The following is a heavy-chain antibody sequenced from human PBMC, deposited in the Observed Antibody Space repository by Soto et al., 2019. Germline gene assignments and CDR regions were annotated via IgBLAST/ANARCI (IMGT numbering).Heavy chain of an antibody. J-gene: IGHJ6*04. CDR1: GGTFSSYA. CDR2: IIPIFGTA. Sequence: SVKVSCKASGGTFSSYAISWVRQAPGQGLEWMGGIIPIFGTANYAQKFQGRVTITADKSTSTAYMELSSLRSEDTAVYYCATAGCSGGSCRPSYYYGMDVWGKGTTVKVSS. D-gene: IGHD2-15*01. CDR3: ATAGCSGGSCRPSYYYGMDV. V-gene: IGHV1-69*06.